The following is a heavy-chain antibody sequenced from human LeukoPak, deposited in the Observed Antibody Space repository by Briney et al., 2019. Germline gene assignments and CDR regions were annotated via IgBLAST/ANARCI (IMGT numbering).Heavy chain of an antibody. V-gene: IGHV5-10-1*01. D-gene: IGHD6-19*01. Sequence: KPGESLRTYCKGSGYSFTNYWISWVRQMPGKGLWWRGRINPSDSYTNYSPSVQGHVTISADKSNNTAYLQWSRLKASDTAMYYCATIVGSGWYISWGQGTLVTVSS. CDR2: INPSDSYT. CDR1: GYSFTNYW. J-gene: IGHJ5*02. CDR3: ATIVGSGWYIS.